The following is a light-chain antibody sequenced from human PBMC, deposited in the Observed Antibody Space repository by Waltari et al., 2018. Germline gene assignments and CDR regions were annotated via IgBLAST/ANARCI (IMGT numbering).Light chain of an antibody. CDR3: QQGYNTPYT. J-gene: IGKJ2*01. CDR1: QGISTY. V-gene: IGKV1-39*01. CDR2: GAS. Sequence: DIQMTQSPSSLSASVGDRVTIACRASQGISTYLNWYQQKPGKAPNVLIYGASSLQSGVPSRFSGSGSGTDFTLTNSSLQPEDFATYYCQQGYNTPYTFGQGTKLDIK.